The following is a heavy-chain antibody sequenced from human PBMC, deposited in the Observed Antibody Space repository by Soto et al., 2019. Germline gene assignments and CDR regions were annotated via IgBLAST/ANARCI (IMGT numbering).Heavy chain of an antibody. CDR1: GFTFSSYA. J-gene: IGHJ4*02. Sequence: GGSLRLSCAASGFTFSSYAMSWVRQAPGKGLEWVSAISGSGGSTYYADSVKGRFTISRDNSKNTLYLQMNSLRAEDTAVYYCEKASKQFWSGGSCDCFDCWGQGTLVTVSS. D-gene: IGHD2-15*01. V-gene: IGHV3-23*01. CDR3: EKASKQFWSGGSCDCFDC. CDR2: ISGSGGST.